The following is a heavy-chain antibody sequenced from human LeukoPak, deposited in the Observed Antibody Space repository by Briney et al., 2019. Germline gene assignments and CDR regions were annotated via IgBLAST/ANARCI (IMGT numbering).Heavy chain of an antibody. J-gene: IGHJ4*02. D-gene: IGHD3-3*01. CDR2: ISSSGSTI. V-gene: IGHV3-11*04. CDR3: ARDNDFWSGYYTLGY. CDR1: GSTFSDYN. Sequence: GGSRRLSCAASGSTFSDYNMSWIRQAPGKGLEWVSYISSSGSTIYYADSVKGRFTISRDNAKNSLYLQMNSLRAEDTAVYYCARDNDFWSGYYTLGYWGQGTLVTVSS.